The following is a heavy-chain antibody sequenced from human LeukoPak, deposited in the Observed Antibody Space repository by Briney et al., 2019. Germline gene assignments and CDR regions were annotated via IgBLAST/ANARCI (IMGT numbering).Heavy chain of an antibody. V-gene: IGHV4-59*01. CDR3: ARVETAMVDFDY. D-gene: IGHD5-18*01. Sequence: SETLSLTCTVSGGSISGYYWSWVRQPPGKGLEWIGYIYYSGTTNYNPSLESRVTISVDTSKNQFSLKLSSVTAADTAVYYCARVETAMVDFDYWGQGTLVTVSS. J-gene: IGHJ4*02. CDR2: IYYSGTT. CDR1: GGSISGYY.